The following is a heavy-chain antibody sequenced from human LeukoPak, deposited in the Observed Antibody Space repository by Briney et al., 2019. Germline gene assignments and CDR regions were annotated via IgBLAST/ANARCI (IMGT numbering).Heavy chain of an antibody. Sequence: ASVKVSCKASGYTFTGYYMHWVRQAPGQGLEWMGWINPNSGGTNYAQKFQGRVTMTRDTSISTAYMELSRLRSDDTAVYHCARSGLLIPVGWFDPWGQGTLVTVSS. D-gene: IGHD2-15*01. J-gene: IGHJ5*02. V-gene: IGHV1-2*02. CDR2: INPNSGGT. CDR3: ARSGLLIPVGWFDP. CDR1: GYTFTGYY.